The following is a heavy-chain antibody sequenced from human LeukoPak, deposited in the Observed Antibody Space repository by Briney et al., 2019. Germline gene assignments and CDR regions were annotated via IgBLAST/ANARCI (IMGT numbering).Heavy chain of an antibody. CDR1: GFTFSSYG. CDR2: ISYDGSNK. V-gene: IGHV3-30*03. Sequence: GGSLRLSCAASGFTFSSYGMHWVRQAPGKGLEWVTVISYDGSNKNYADSVKGRFAISRDNSKSTLYLQMNSLRADDTAVYFCARVAHFDRGMDVWGQGTTVTVSS. CDR3: ARVAHFDRGMDV. J-gene: IGHJ6*02. D-gene: IGHD3-9*01.